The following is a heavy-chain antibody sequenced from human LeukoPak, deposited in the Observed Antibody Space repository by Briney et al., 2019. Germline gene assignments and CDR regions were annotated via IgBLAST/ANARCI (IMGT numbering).Heavy chain of an antibody. V-gene: IGHV3-21*01. CDR3: ASRRDWFDP. J-gene: IGHJ5*02. Sequence: PGGSLRLSCAASGFTFSSYSMNWVRQAPGKGLEWVSSISSSSSYIYYADSAKGRFTISRDNAKNSLYLQMNSLRAEDTAVYYCASRRDWFDPWGQGTLVTVSS. CDR1: GFTFSSYS. D-gene: IGHD5-24*01. CDR2: ISSSSSYI.